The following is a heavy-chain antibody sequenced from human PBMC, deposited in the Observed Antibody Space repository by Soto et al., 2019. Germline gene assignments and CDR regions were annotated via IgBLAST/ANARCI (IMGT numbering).Heavy chain of an antibody. J-gene: IGHJ5*02. V-gene: IGHV2-5*02. CDR1: GFSLSTSGVG. CDR3: AHRRKKGSSFDP. Sequence: QITLKESGPTLVKPTQTLTLTCTFSGFSLSTSGVGVGWIRQPPGKALEWLAPIYWDDDKRYSPSLKSRLTITKDTSKNQVVLTMTNMDPVDTATYYCAHRRKKGSSFDPWGQGTLVTVSS. CDR2: IYWDDDK. D-gene: IGHD2-15*01.